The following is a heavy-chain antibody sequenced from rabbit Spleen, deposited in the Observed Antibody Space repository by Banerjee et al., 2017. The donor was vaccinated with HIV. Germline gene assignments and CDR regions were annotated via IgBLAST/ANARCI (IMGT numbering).Heavy chain of an antibody. Sequence: QSLQESGGGLFQPGGSLALTCKASGFSFSSSYYMCWVRQAPGKGLEWIACIGAGSSGTSYYASWAKGRFTISKTSSTTVTLQMTSLTAADTATYFCARDLDGVIGWNFGWWGPGTLVTVS. D-gene: IGHD1-1*01. V-gene: IGHV1S40*01. CDR3: ARDLDGVIGWNFGW. J-gene: IGHJ4*01. CDR2: IGAGSSGTS. CDR1: GFSFSSSYY.